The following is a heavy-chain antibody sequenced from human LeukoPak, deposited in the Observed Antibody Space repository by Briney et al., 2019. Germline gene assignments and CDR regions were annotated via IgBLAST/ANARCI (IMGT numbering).Heavy chain of an antibody. Sequence: PGGSLRLACAASGLTFSIYCMNWVRQAPGKGLEWVSYISRSSSTIYYADSVKGRFTISRDNAKDSLYLQMNSRRDEDTAVYYWARDHCSGGSFCPYWGQGPLVTVPS. V-gene: IGHV3-48*02. CDR3: ARDHCSGGSFCPY. D-gene: IGHD2-15*01. J-gene: IGHJ4*02. CDR1: GLTFSIYC. CDR2: ISRSSSTI.